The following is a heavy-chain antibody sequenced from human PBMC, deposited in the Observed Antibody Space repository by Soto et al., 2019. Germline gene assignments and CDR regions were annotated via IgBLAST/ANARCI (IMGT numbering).Heavy chain of an antibody. V-gene: IGHV4-4*02. J-gene: IGHJ4*02. CDR2: IYHSGST. D-gene: IGHD5-18*01. Sequence: VQLQESGPGLVKPSGTLSLICVVSGDSISTSNWWSWVRQPPGKGLEWIGEIYHSGSTNYSPSLKSRVTISVDKSKNQLSLKVRSVAAADTAVYYCARKGYNYGLRYFDYWGQGTLVTVSS. CDR1: GDSISTSNW. CDR3: ARKGYNYGLRYFDY.